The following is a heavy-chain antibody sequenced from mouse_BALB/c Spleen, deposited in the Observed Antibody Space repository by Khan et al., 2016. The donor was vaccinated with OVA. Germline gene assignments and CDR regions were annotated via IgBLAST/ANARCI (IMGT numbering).Heavy chain of an antibody. CDR1: GYTFTNYW. J-gene: IGHJ2*01. CDR3: ASIFDNCCDY. V-gene: IGHV1-87*01. CDR2: IYPGDGDT. Sequence: QVQLQQSGAELARPGASVKLSCKASGYTFTNYWIQWVKQRPGQGLEWIGTIYPGDGDTKYTQKFKGKATLTADKSSSTAYMQLSSLASEDSAVYYCASIFDNCCDYWGQGTNLTVSS.